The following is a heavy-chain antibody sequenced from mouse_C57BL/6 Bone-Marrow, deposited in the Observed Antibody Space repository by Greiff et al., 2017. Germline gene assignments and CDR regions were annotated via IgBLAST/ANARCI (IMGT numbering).Heavy chain of an antibody. D-gene: IGHD1-1*01. CDR1: GYTFTDYY. Sequence: EVQLQQSGPELVKPGASVKISCKASGYTFTDYYMNWVKQSHGKSLEWIGDINPNNGGTSYNQKFKGKATLTVDKSSSTAYMELRSLTSEDSAVYYCATYYYGSSYRYSFDYWGQGTTLTVSS. CDR3: ATYYYGSSYRYSFDY. J-gene: IGHJ2*01. CDR2: INPNNGGT. V-gene: IGHV1-26*01.